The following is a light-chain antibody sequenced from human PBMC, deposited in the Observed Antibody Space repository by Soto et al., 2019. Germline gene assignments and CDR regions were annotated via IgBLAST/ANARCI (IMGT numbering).Light chain of an antibody. Sequence: DIQMTQSPSTLSSSVGDRVTITCRASQSISSWLAWYQQKPGKAPKLLIYKASSLESGVPSRFSGSGSGTEFTLTISSPQPDDFATYYCQQYNSYSRTFGQRTKVEIK. V-gene: IGKV1-5*03. CDR2: KAS. CDR1: QSISSW. J-gene: IGKJ1*01. CDR3: QQYNSYSRT.